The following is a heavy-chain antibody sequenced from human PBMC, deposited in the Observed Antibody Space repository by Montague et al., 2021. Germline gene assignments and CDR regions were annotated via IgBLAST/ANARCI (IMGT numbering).Heavy chain of an antibody. Sequence: SETLSLTCTVSRSLINSDYYWGWIWQPPGKGLEWMGSVSHGGRTYYNPSLKSRVTISADTSKNQFSLKLSSVTAADTAVYYCTRPGGYCTNDTCYFWFAPWGQGILVTVSS. J-gene: IGHJ5*02. D-gene: IGHD2-8*01. V-gene: IGHV4-38-2*02. CDR3: TRPGGYCTNDTCYFWFAP. CDR1: RSLINSDYY. CDR2: VSHGGRT.